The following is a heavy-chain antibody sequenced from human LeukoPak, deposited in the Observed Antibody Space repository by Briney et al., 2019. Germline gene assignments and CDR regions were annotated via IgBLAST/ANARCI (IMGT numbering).Heavy chain of an antibody. Sequence: GASVKVSCKASGYTFTGYYMHWVRQAPGQGLEWMGWINPNSGGTKYAQKFQGRVTMTRDTSISTAYMALSRLRSDDTAVYYCANDTSPPDWFDAWGQGTLVTVSS. CDR3: ANDTSPPDWFDA. V-gene: IGHV1-2*02. J-gene: IGHJ5*02. CDR2: INPNSGGT. CDR1: GYTFTGYY. D-gene: IGHD2-2*01.